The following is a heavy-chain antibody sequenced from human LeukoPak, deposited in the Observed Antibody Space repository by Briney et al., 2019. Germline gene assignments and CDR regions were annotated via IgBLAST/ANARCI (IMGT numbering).Heavy chain of an antibody. J-gene: IGHJ3*02. CDR3: ARSVYCSGGSCPITAFDI. CDR2: IIPIFGTA. V-gene: IGHV1-69*05. Sequence: ASVKVSCKASGGTFSSYAISWVRQAPGQGLEWMGGIIPIFGTANYAQKFQGRVTITTDESTSTAYMELSSLRSEDTAVYYCARSVYCSGGSCPITAFDIWGQGTMVTVSS. CDR1: GGTFSSYA. D-gene: IGHD2-15*01.